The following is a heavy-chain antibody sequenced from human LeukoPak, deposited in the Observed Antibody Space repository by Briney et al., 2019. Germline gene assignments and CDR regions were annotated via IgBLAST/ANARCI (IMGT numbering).Heavy chain of an antibody. D-gene: IGHD2-2*01. J-gene: IGHJ6*02. CDR3: ARGGFVVVPAAIYYYYGMDV. V-gene: IGHV3-7*01. Sequence: GGSLRLSCAASGFTFSSYWMSWVRQAPGKGLEWVANIKQDGSEKYYVDSVKGRFTISRDNAKNSLYLQMNSLRAEDTAVYYCARGGFVVVPAAIYYYYGMDVWGQGTTVTVSS. CDR2: IKQDGSEK. CDR1: GFTFSSYW.